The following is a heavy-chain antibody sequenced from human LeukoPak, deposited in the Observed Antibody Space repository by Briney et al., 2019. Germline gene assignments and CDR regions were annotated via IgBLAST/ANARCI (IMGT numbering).Heavy chain of an antibody. CDR3: AAQPCSGGVCYLDY. CDR1: GFTFSSYA. CDR2: ISYHARDQ. V-gene: IGHV3-30*04. D-gene: IGHD2-8*02. J-gene: IGHJ4*02. Sequence: GGSRRLSCAASGFTFSSYAMHWVRQAPGKGLGWVTVISYHARDQFYADSVKGRFTVSRDNSKNTLYLQMNSLRAEDSAVYYCAAQPCSGGVCYLDYWGQGTLVTVSS.